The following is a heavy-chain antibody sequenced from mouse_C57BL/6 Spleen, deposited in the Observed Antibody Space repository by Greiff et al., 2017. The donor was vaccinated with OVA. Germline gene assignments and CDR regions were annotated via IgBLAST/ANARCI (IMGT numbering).Heavy chain of an antibody. Sequence: QVQLQQSGAELVKPGASVKISCKASGYAFSSYWMNWVKQRPGKGLEWIGQIYPGDGDTNYNGKFKGKATLTADNSSSTAYMQLSSLTSEDSAVYFCARSDYGAWFAYWGQGTLVTVSA. D-gene: IGHD2-4*01. CDR2: IYPGDGDT. CDR3: ARSDYGAWFAY. V-gene: IGHV1-80*01. CDR1: GYAFSSYW. J-gene: IGHJ3*01.